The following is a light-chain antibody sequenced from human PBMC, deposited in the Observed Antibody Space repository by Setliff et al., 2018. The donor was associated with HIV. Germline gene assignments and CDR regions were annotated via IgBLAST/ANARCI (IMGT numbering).Light chain of an antibody. J-gene: IGLJ1*01. Sequence: SALTQAASVSGSPGQSITMSCTGTSRDVGGGSNYVSWFQQHPGKAPKLIIFDVNKRPSGVSDRFSASKSGNTASLTISGLQADDEADYYCCSFTSSNTYVFGTGTKVTVL. CDR2: DVN. CDR3: CSFTSSNTYV. V-gene: IGLV2-14*03. CDR1: SRDVGGGSNY.